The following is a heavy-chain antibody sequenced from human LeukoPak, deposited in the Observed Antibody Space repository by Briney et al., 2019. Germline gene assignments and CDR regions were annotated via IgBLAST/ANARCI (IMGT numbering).Heavy chain of an antibody. CDR2: IKSKTEGGTM. Sequence: GGSLRLSCAASGFPFSTIWMNRVRQAPGKGLEWVGRIKSKTEGGTMDYAAPVKGRFTISRDDSKNTLYLQMNSLKTEDTAVYYCTTGNSLGRDGNYFFDFWGPGTLVTVSS. V-gene: IGHV3-15*01. CDR3: TTGNSLGRDGNYFFDF. D-gene: IGHD1-7*01. J-gene: IGHJ4*02. CDR1: GFPFSTIW.